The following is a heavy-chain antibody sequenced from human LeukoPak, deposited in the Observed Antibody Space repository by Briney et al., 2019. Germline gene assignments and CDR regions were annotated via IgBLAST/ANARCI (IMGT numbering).Heavy chain of an antibody. V-gene: IGHV4-59*08. Sequence: SETLSLTCTVSGDSISSYYWSWVRQPPGKGLEWIGYISYSWSTNYNPSLKSRVTISVDPSKNQFYLKLSSVPAADTAVYYCARQGGVWSGYVYYFDYWGQGTLVTVSS. J-gene: IGHJ4*02. CDR3: ARQGGVWSGYVYYFDY. CDR2: ISYSWST. CDR1: GDSISSYY. D-gene: IGHD3-3*01.